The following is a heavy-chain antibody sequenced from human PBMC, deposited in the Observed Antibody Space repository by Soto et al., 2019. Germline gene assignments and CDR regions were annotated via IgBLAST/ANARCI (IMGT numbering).Heavy chain of an antibody. CDR2: IHPNRGTT. D-gene: IGHD6-6*01. Sequence: ASVKVSCKASGYTFHGYYLHWVRQAPGQGLEWMGRIHPNRGTTNYAQRFQGRVTMTSDTSISTAYMELSRLRSDDTALYYCVRLRDVVRFDYWGQGTLVTVSS. CDR1: GYTFHGYY. J-gene: IGHJ5*01. CDR3: VRLRDVVRFDY. V-gene: IGHV1-2*02.